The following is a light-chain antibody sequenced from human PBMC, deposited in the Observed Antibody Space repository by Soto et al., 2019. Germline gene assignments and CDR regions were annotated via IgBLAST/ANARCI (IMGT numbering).Light chain of an antibody. CDR3: LQATQFPRA. CDR2: QIS. V-gene: IGKV2-24*01. CDR1: QSLVHSGGNTY. Sequence: DIVMTQTPLSSPVTLGQPASISCRSSQSLVHSGGNTYLSWLQQRPGQPPRLLIYQISNRFSGVQDRFSGSGAGTDFTLKISRVEAEDVGVYYCLQATQFPRAFGQGTKVEIK. J-gene: IGKJ1*01.